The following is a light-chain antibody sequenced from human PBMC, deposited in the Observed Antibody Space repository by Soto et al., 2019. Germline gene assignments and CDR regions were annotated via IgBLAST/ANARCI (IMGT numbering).Light chain of an antibody. CDR3: QQYGSSPWT. CDR2: GAS. Sequence: EVVMTQSPDTLSVSPGERATLSCRASQSVSSNLAWYQQKLGQAPRLLIYGASTRATGISARISGSGSGTEFTLTISSLQSEDFAVYYCQQYGSSPWTFGQGTKVEIK. CDR1: QSVSSN. V-gene: IGKV3-15*01. J-gene: IGKJ1*01.